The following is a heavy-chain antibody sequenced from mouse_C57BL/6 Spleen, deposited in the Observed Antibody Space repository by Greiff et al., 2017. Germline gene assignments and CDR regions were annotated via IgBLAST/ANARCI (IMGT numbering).Heavy chain of an antibody. CDR2: INPGSGGT. V-gene: IGHV1-54*01. J-gene: IGHJ2*01. CDR3: AREDYFDY. CDR1: GYAFTNYL. Sequence: VQLQQSGAELVRPGTSVKVSCKASGYAFTNYLIEWVKQRPGQGLEWIGVINPGSGGTNYNEKFKGKATLKSDKSSSTAYMQLSSLPSEDSAVYFCAREDYFDYWGQGTTRTVSS.